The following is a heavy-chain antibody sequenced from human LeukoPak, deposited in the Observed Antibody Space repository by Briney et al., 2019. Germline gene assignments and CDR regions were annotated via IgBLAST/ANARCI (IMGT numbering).Heavy chain of an antibody. J-gene: IGHJ4*02. CDR1: GGTFSSYA. D-gene: IGHD3-22*01. CDR2: IIPIFGTA. Sequence: GDSVKVSCKASGGTFSSYAISWVRQAPGQGLEWMGRIIPIFGTANYAQKFQGRVTITTDESTSTAYMELSSLRSEDTAVYYCASPTPYYDSSAYILWGQGTLVTVSS. CDR3: ASPTPYYDSSAYIL. V-gene: IGHV1-69*05.